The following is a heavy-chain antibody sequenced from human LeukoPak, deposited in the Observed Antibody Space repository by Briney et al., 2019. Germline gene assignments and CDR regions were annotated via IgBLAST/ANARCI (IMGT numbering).Heavy chain of an antibody. CDR1: GFTVTSSY. Sequence: GGSLRLSCAASGFTVTSSYINWVRQAPGKGLEWISVTYSGGTTYYSESVKDRFIVSRDNSKNTLYLQMSSLTGEDTAIYYCARDPSGTTIDNYYTLPKGMDVWGQGTTVTVSS. CDR3: ARDPSGTTIDNYYTLPKGMDV. V-gene: IGHV3-66*01. CDR2: TYSGGTT. D-gene: IGHD3-3*01. J-gene: IGHJ6*02.